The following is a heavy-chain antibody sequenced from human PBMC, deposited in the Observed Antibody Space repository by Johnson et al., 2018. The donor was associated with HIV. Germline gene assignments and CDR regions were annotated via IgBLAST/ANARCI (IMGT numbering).Heavy chain of an antibody. D-gene: IGHD6-13*01. CDR2: ISYDGKST. Sequence: QVQLVESGGGLVQPGGSLRLSCAASGFTFSNYWMHWVRQAPGKGLVWVAVISYDGKSTYYADSVKGRFTISRDNSKNTLYLQMNSLRADDTAVYYCVRRPFGAAPGADAFDIWGQGTMVTVSS. CDR3: VRRPFGAAPGADAFDI. CDR1: GFTFSNYW. J-gene: IGHJ3*02. V-gene: IGHV3-30*03.